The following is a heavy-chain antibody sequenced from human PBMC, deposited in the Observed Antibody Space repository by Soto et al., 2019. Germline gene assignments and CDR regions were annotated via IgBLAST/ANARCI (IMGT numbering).Heavy chain of an antibody. CDR2: ISYDGSNK. D-gene: IGHD3-9*01. CDR1: GFTFSSYG. J-gene: IGHJ4*02. CDR3: AKVRKYYDILTGYPLDY. Sequence: QVQLVESGGGVVQPGRSLRLSCAASGFTFSSYGMHWVRQAPGKGLEWVAVISYDGSNKYYADSVKGRFTISRDNSKNTLYLQMNSLRAEDTAVYYCAKVRKYYDILTGYPLDYWGQGTLVTVSS. V-gene: IGHV3-30*18.